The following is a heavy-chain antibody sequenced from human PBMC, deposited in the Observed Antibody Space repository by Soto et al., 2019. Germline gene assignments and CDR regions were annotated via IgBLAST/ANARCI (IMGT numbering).Heavy chain of an antibody. Sequence: GGSLRLSCAASGFTFTDYALSWVRQAPGKGLEWVATISGIGGSTYLADSVKGRLSISRDNSINTLFLQMDILRTEDTVVYYCAHPRGYGVFDAYDIWGQGAMVTVSS. CDR2: ISGIGGST. V-gene: IGHV3-23*01. D-gene: IGHD4-17*01. CDR3: AHPRGYGVFDAYDI. J-gene: IGHJ3*02. CDR1: GFTFTDYA.